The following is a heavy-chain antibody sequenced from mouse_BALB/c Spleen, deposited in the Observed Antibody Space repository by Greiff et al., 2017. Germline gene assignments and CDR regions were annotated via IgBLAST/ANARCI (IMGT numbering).Heavy chain of an antibody. D-gene: IGHD2-14*01. CDR3: VREGYRYYYFDY. CDR1: GFTFNTYA. Sequence: EVQGVESGGGLVQPKGSLKLSCAASGFTFNTYAMNWVRQAPGKGLEWVARIRSKSNNYATYYADSVKDRFTISRDDSQSMLYLQMNNLKTEDTAMYYCVREGYRYYYFDYWGQGTTLTVSS. CDR2: IRSKSNNYAT. V-gene: IGHV10-1*02. J-gene: IGHJ2*01.